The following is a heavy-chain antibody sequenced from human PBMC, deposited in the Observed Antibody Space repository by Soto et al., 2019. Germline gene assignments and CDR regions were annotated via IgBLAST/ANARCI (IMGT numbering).Heavy chain of an antibody. CDR3: ARDSGPGDYGDYDDWFDP. Sequence: GASVKVSCKASGGTFSSYAISWVRQAPGQGLEWMGGIIPIFGTANYAQKFQGRVTITADESTSTAYMELSSLRSEDTAVYYCARDSGPGDYGDYDDWFDPWGQGTLVTVS. V-gene: IGHV1-69*13. CDR1: GGTFSSYA. D-gene: IGHD4-17*01. J-gene: IGHJ5*02. CDR2: IIPIFGTA.